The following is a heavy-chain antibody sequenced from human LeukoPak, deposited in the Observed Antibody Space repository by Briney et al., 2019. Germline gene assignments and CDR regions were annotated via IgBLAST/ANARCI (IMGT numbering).Heavy chain of an antibody. CDR1: GYTFTNFG. Sequence: ASVKVSCKASGYTFTNFGITWVRQAPGQGLEWMGWMNGYNGNTNYAQNVQGRVTMTTDTSTSTGYMELRSLRSDDTAVYYCARAVTGHSSSWYNWFDPWGQGTLVTVSS. CDR3: ARAVTGHSSSWYNWFDP. CDR2: MNGYNGNT. D-gene: IGHD6-13*01. V-gene: IGHV1-18*01. J-gene: IGHJ5*02.